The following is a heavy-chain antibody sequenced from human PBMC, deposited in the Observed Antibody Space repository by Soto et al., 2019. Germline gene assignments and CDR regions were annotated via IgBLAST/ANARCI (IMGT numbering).Heavy chain of an antibody. CDR2: INHSGST. J-gene: IGHJ4*02. CDR1: GGSFSGYY. D-gene: IGHD5-12*01. Sequence: QVQLEQWGAGLLKPSETLSLTCAVYGGSFSGYYXXXXXXXXXXGLEWIGEINHSGSTNYNPSLKSRVTISVDTSKNQFSLNLYSVTAADTAVYYCARGRWLRQSFDYWGQGTLVTVSS. V-gene: IGHV4-34*02. CDR3: ARGRWLRQSFDY.